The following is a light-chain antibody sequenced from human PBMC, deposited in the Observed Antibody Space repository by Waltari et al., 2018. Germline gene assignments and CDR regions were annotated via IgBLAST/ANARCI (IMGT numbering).Light chain of an antibody. CDR3: AAWDDSLSGLV. CDR2: KNN. Sequence: QSVLTQPPSASGTPGQKVTISCNGSSSNIGSNYVYWYQQLPGTAPKLLIFKNNQRTSGVPDRFSDATSGTSASLAINGLRSEDEADYYCAAWDDSLSGLVLGGGTKVTVL. CDR1: SSNIGSNY. J-gene: IGLJ3*02. V-gene: IGLV1-47*01.